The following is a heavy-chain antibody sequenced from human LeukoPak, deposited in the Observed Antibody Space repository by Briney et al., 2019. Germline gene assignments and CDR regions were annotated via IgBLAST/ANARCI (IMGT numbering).Heavy chain of an antibody. CDR1: GYTFTSYD. Sequence: ASVTVSCKASGYTFTSYDINWVRQATGQGLEWMGWMNPNSGNTDYAQKFQGRVTMTRNTSISTDYMELSSLRSEDRAVYYCAREGESGEDLDYWGQGTLVTVSS. CDR3: AREGESGEDLDY. J-gene: IGHJ4*02. D-gene: IGHD3-16*01. CDR2: MNPNSGNT. V-gene: IGHV1-8*01.